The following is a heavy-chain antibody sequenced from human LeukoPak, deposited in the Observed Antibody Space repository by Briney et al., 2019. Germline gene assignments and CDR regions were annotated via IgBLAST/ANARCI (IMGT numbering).Heavy chain of an antibody. V-gene: IGHV1-69*13. CDR1: GYTFATSG. Sequence: ASVKVSCKASGYTFATSGISWVRQAPGQGLEWMGGIIPIFGTANYAQKFQGRVTITADESTSTAYMELSSLRSEDTAVYYCARVERGHTQFGFDYWGQGTLVTVSS. CDR3: ARVERGHTQFGFDY. J-gene: IGHJ4*02. D-gene: IGHD3-16*01. CDR2: IIPIFGTA.